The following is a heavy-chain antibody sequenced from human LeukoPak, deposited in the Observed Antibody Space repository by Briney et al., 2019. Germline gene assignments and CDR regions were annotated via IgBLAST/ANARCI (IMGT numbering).Heavy chain of an antibody. D-gene: IGHD2-2*01. CDR1: GYTFTSYD. Sequence: ASVKVSCKASGYTFTSYDIIWMRQATGQGLEWMGWMNPNSGNTGYAQKFQGRVTMTRNTSISTAYMELSSLRSEDTAVYYCARSSYCSSTSCYLTHYYYYMDVWGKGTTVTVSS. J-gene: IGHJ6*03. CDR2: MNPNSGNT. CDR3: ARSSYCSSTSCYLTHYYYYMDV. V-gene: IGHV1-8*01.